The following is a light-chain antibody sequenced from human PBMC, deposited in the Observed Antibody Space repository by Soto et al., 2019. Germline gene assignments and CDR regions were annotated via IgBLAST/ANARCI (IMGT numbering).Light chain of an antibody. Sequence: DIQMTQSPSTLSASVGDRVTITCRASQSISSWLAWYQQKPGKAPKLLIYDASSLESGVPSRFSGSGSGTEFTLTISSLQPDDFATYYCQQYNSYEWTFVQGTKVEIK. CDR3: QQYNSYEWT. CDR2: DAS. V-gene: IGKV1-5*01. J-gene: IGKJ1*01. CDR1: QSISSW.